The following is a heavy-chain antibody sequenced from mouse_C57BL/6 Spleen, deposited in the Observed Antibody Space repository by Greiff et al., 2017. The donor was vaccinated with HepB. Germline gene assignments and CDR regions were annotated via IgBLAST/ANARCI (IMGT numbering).Heavy chain of an antibody. J-gene: IGHJ3*01. D-gene: IGHD2-3*01. CDR2: IDPSDSET. CDR3: ASDDGYFSFAY. V-gene: IGHV1-52*01. CDR1: GYTFTSYW. Sequence: QVQLKQPGAELVRPGSSVKLSCKASGYTFTSYWMHWVKQRPIQGLEWIGNIDPSDSETHYNQKFKDKATLTVDKSSSTAYMQLSSLTSEDSAVYYCASDDGYFSFAYWGQGTLVTVSA.